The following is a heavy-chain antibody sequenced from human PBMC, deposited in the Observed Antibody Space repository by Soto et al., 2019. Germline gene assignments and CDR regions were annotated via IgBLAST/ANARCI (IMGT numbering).Heavy chain of an antibody. CDR3: ARRVSTAELFDY. Sequence: PGESLKISCEGFGYSFSNYWIAWVRQMPGKGLEWMGIIYPGDSDTRYSPSFEGLVTITADKSLSTAYLQWDSLEASATAMYYCARRVSTAELFDYWGQGTLVTVSS. CDR2: IYPGDSDT. CDR1: GYSFSNYW. V-gene: IGHV5-51*01. D-gene: IGHD2-2*01. J-gene: IGHJ4*02.